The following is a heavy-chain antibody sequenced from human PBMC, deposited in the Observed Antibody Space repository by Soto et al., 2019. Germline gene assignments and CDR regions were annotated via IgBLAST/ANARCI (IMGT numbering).Heavy chain of an antibody. D-gene: IGHD2-2*01. CDR2: IYYSGST. V-gene: IGHV4-30-4*01. Sequence: QVQLQESGPGLVKPSQTLSLTCTVSGGSISSGDYYWNWIRQPPGKGLEWIGYIYYSGSTYYNPSLKSRVSMSIDTSKNQFSLKLSSVTAADTAVYYCARVIVVAPAAIRGNWFDPWGQGTLVTVSS. CDR1: GGSISSGDYY. CDR3: ARVIVVAPAAIRGNWFDP. J-gene: IGHJ5*02.